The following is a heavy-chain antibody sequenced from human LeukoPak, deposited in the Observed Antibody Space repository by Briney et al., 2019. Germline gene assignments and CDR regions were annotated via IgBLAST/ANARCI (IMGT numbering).Heavy chain of an antibody. V-gene: IGHV3-43*02. D-gene: IGHD1-26*01. CDR2: ISGDGGST. CDR1: GFTFDDYA. Sequence: GGSLRLSCAASGFTFDDYAMHWVRQAPGKGLEWVSLISGDGGSTYYADSVKGRFTISRDNSKNSLYLQMNSLRTEDTALYYCAKALAYSGSYYYYYGMDVWGQGTTVTVSS. J-gene: IGHJ6*02. CDR3: AKALAYSGSYYYYYGMDV.